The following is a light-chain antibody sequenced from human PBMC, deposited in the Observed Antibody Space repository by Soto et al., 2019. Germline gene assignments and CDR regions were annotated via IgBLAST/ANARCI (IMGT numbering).Light chain of an antibody. V-gene: IGKV1-9*01. CDR3: QQLDDYPYT. CDR1: QGIKTY. Sequence: DIQLTQSPSCLSASVGDRVTLTCRASQGIKTYLAWYQQKPGKAPELLIYAASTLLSGVPSRFSGSGSGAEFTLTISSLQPEDFATYYCQQLDDYPYTFGQGTKLEIK. CDR2: AAS. J-gene: IGKJ2*01.